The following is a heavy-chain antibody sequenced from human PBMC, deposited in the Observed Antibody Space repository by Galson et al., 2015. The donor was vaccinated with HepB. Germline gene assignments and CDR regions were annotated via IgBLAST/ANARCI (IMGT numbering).Heavy chain of an antibody. Sequence: SLRLSCAASGFTFSSYAMSWVRQAPGKGLEWVSGISDSGGSTYYADSVKGRFTISRDNSKNTLYLQVSSLRAEDTAVYYCARGHVESQYNYFHYWGQGTLVTVSS. CDR2: ISDSGGST. J-gene: IGHJ4*02. D-gene: IGHD1-1*01. CDR3: ARGHVESQYNYFHY. CDR1: GFTFSSYA. V-gene: IGHV3-23*01.